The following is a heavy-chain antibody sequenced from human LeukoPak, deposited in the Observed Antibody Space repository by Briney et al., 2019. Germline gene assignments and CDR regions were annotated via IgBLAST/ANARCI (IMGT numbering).Heavy chain of an antibody. CDR2: ISGSGGST. V-gene: IGHV3-23*01. D-gene: IGHD2-2*01. J-gene: IGHJ5*02. Sequence: GGSLRLSCAASGFNFGSYSMTWVRQAPGKGLEWVSAISGSGGSTYYADSVKGRFTISRDNSKNTLYLQMNSLRAEDTAVYYCAKDLYSAIDWFDPWGQGTLVTVSS. CDR1: GFNFGSYS. CDR3: AKDLYSAIDWFDP.